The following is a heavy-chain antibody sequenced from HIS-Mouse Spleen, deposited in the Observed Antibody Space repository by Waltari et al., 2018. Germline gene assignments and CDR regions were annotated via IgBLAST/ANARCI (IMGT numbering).Heavy chain of an antibody. CDR1: GFSLSTSGIC. V-gene: IGHV2-70*15. J-gene: IGHJ4*02. CDR3: ARIAEGYSSGWYAFDY. D-gene: IGHD6-19*01. CDR2: IDWDDDK. Sequence: QVTLRESGPALVNPTQTLTLTCPSSGFSLSTSGICVSWIRQPPGKALEWLARIDWDDDKYYSTSLKTRLTISKDTSKNQVVLTMTNMDPVDTATYYCARIAEGYSSGWYAFDYWGQGTRVTVSS.